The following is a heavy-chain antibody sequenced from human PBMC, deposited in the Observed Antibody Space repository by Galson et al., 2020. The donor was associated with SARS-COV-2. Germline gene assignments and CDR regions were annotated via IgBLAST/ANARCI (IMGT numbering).Heavy chain of an antibody. CDR3: ARLDMVRGETPYFDY. J-gene: IGHJ4*02. Sequence: ASETLSLTCTVSGGSISSYYWSWIRQPPGKGLEWIGYIYYSGSTNYNPSLKSRVTISVDTSKNQFSLKLSSVTAADTAVYYCARLDMVRGETPYFDYWGQGTLVTVSS. CDR2: IYYSGST. V-gene: IGHV4-59*08. D-gene: IGHD3-10*01. CDR1: GGSISSYY.